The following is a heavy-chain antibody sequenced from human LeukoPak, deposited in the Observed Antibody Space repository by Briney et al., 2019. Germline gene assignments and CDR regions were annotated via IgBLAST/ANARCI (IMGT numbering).Heavy chain of an antibody. V-gene: IGHV3-48*02. CDR1: GFTFDDYG. D-gene: IGHD3-22*01. J-gene: IGHJ4*02. CDR3: ARLSGDSSGYYYVPDFDY. Sequence: SGGSLRLSCAASGFTFDDYGMSWVRQAPGKGLEWVSYISSSSSTIYYADSVKGRFTISRDNAKNSLYLQMNSLRDEDTAVYYCARLSGDSSGYYYVPDFDYWGQGTLVTVSS. CDR2: ISSSSSTI.